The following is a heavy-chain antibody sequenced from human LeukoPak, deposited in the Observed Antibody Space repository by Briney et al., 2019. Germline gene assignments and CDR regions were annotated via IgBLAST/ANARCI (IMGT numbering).Heavy chain of an antibody. V-gene: IGHV4-39*07. CDR1: GDSISSSSYY. J-gene: IGHJ4*02. CDR3: ARDSKESSGWFFDY. D-gene: IGHD6-19*01. CDR2: IYYSGST. Sequence: PSETLSLTCTVSGDSISSSSYYWGWIRQPPGKELEWIGSIYYSGSTYYNPSLTSRVTISVDTSKNQFSLKLSSVTAADTAVYYCARDSKESSGWFFDYWGQGTLVTVSS.